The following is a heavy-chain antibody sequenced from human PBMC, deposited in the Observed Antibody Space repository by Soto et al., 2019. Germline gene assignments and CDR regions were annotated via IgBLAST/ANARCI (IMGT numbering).Heavy chain of an antibody. D-gene: IGHD3-9*01. V-gene: IGHV4-34*01. CDR2: INHSGST. CDR3: ARAADYDILTGYALFDY. CDR1: GGSFSGYY. J-gene: IGHJ4*02. Sequence: SETLSLTCAVYGGSFSGYYWSWIRQPPGKGLEWIGEINHSGSTNYNPSLKSRVTISVDTSKNQFSLKLSSVTAADTAVYYCARAADYDILTGYALFDYWGQGTLVTVS.